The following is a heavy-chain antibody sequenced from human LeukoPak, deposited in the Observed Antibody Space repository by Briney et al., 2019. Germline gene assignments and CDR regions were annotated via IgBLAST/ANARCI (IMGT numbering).Heavy chain of an antibody. CDR1: GGSFSGYY. J-gene: IGHJ3*02. Sequence: NPSETLSLTCAVYGGSFSGYYWSWLRQPPGKGLEWLGEINHSGSTNYNPSLKSRVTISVDTSKNQFSPKLSSVTAADTAVYYCARRRVDLVAFDIWGQGTMVTVSS. V-gene: IGHV4-34*01. CDR3: ARRRVDLVAFDI. CDR2: INHSGST. D-gene: IGHD2-15*01.